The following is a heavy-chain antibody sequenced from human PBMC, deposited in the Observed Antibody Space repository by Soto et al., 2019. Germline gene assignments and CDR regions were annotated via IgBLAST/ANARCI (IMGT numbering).Heavy chain of an antibody. V-gene: IGHV4-30-2*01. J-gene: IGHJ3*02. Sequence: TSETLSLTCAVSGGSISSGGYSWSWIRQPPGKGLEWIGYIYHSGSTYYNPSLKSRVTISVDRSKNQFSLKLSSVTAADTAVYYCARALAAAGYAFDIWGQGTMVTVSS. CDR2: IYHSGST. CDR1: GGSISSGGYS. CDR3: ARALAAAGYAFDI. D-gene: IGHD6-13*01.